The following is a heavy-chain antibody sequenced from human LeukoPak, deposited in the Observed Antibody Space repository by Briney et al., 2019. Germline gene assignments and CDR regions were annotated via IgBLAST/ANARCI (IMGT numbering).Heavy chain of an antibody. Sequence: PSETLSLTCTVSGDSITGYYWSWVRQPPGKGVEWIGYIYYSGSTNYSPSLKSRISISVDMSKNQFSLKLSSLTATDTAVYYCARDHWLFSSKTWYYYGMDVWGQGTTVTASS. CDR2: IYYSGST. D-gene: IGHD3-9*01. J-gene: IGHJ6*02. V-gene: IGHV4-59*12. CDR1: GDSITGYY. CDR3: ARDHWLFSSKTWYYYGMDV.